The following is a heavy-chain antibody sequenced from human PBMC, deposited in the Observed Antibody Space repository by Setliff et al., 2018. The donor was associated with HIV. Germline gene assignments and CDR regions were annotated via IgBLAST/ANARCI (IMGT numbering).Heavy chain of an antibody. J-gene: IGHJ4*02. V-gene: IGHV4-59*12. CDR2: IYYSGST. CDR1: GGSISSYY. CDR3: ARSRHHEANPFDY. Sequence: KASETLSLTCTVSGGSISSYYWSWIRQPPGKGLEWIGYIYYSGSTNYNPSLKSRVTISVDTSKNQFSLKLSSVTAADTAVYYCARSRHHEANPFDYWGQGTLVTVSS.